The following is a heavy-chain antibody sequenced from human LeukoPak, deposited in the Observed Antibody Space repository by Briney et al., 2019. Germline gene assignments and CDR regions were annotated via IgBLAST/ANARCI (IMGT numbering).Heavy chain of an antibody. CDR2: ISSSSSYI. Sequence: GGSLRLSCAASGFTFSSYSMNWVRQAPGKGLEWVSSISSSSSYIYYADSVKGRFTISRDNAKNSLYLQMKSLRAEDTAVYYCARDGLAHFDYWGQGTLVTVSS. D-gene: IGHD6-19*01. CDR3: ARDGLAHFDY. J-gene: IGHJ4*02. CDR1: GFTFSSYS. V-gene: IGHV3-21*01.